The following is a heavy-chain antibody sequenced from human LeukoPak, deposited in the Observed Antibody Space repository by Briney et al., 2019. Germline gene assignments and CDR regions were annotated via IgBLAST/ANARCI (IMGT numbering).Heavy chain of an antibody. J-gene: IGHJ6*03. Sequence: GGSLRLSCAASGFTFSSYSMNWVRQAPGKGLEWVSSISSSSSYIYSADSVKGRFTISRDNAKNSLYLQMNSLRAEDTAVYYCARGYSSSWHHYYYYMDVWGKGTTVTVSS. CDR1: GFTFSSYS. CDR3: ARGYSSSWHHYYYYMDV. D-gene: IGHD6-13*01. CDR2: ISSSSSYI. V-gene: IGHV3-21*01.